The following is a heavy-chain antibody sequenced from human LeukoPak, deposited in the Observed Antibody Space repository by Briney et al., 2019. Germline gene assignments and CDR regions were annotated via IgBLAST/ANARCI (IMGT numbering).Heavy chain of an antibody. J-gene: IGHJ6*04. CDR3: ARAVAGTFDV. CDR2: INAGNGNT. Sequence: ASVKVSCKASGYTFTSYAMHWMRQAPGPRLEWMGWINAGNGNTKYSQEFQGRVTITRDTSASTAYMELSSLRSEDMAVYYCARAVAGTFDVWGKGTTVTVSS. D-gene: IGHD6-19*01. V-gene: IGHV1-3*03. CDR1: GYTFTSYA.